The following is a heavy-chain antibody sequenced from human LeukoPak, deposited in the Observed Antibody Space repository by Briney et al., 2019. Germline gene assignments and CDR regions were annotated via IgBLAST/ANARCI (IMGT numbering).Heavy chain of an antibody. CDR3: ARGRQFYGDYAVDY. Sequence: PSETLSLTCAVSGGSISSSNWWSWVRQPPGKGLEWIGEIYHNGSTNYNPSLKSRVTISVDKSKNQFSLKLSSVTAADTAVYYCARGRQFYGDYAVDYWGQGTLVTVSS. V-gene: IGHV4-4*02. D-gene: IGHD4-17*01. CDR1: GGSISSSNW. J-gene: IGHJ4*02. CDR2: IYHNGST.